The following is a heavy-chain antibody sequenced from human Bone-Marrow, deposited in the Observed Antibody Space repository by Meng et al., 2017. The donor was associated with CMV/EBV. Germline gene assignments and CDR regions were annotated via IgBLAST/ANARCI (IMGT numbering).Heavy chain of an antibody. CDR3: AKDPSSTYYDFWSGYYYYYYGMDV. V-gene: IGHV3-23*01. J-gene: IGHJ6*02. CDR1: GFTFSSYA. Sequence: GGSLRLSCAASGFTFSSYAMSWVRQAPGKGLEWVSAISGSGGSTYYADSVKGRSTISRDNSKNTLYLQMNSLRAEDTAVYYCAKDPSSTYYDFWSGYYYYYYGMDVWGQGTTVTVSS. CDR2: ISGSGGST. D-gene: IGHD3-3*01.